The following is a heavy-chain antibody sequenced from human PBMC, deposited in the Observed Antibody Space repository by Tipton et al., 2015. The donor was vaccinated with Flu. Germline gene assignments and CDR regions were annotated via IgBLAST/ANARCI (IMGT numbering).Heavy chain of an antibody. CDR2: AFYGGAT. V-gene: IGHV4-39*07. CDR3: ARESGGLDFQHFNGVDV. Sequence: LRLSCTVSGGSLNTGAYYWAWIRQTPGKGLEWIGSAFYGGATYYNPSLKGRVTFSADASKNLFSLKMHSVTAADAAVYYCARESGGLDFQHFNGVDVWGHGTTVTVSS. D-gene: IGHD5-12*01. CDR1: GGSLNTGAYY. J-gene: IGHJ6*02.